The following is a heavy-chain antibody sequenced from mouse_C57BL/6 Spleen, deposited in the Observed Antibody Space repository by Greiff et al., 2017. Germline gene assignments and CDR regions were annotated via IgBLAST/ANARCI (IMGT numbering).Heavy chain of an antibody. J-gene: IGHJ2*01. D-gene: IGHD1-1*01. Sequence: QVQLQQPGAELVRPGSSVKLSCKASGYTFTSYWMHWVKQRPIQGLEWIGNIDPSDSDTHYNQKFKDKATLTVDKSSSTAYMQLSSLTSEDSAVYYCARGGSSYASYFDYWGQGTTLTVSS. CDR2: IDPSDSDT. CDR3: ARGGSSYASYFDY. V-gene: IGHV1-52*01. CDR1: GYTFTSYW.